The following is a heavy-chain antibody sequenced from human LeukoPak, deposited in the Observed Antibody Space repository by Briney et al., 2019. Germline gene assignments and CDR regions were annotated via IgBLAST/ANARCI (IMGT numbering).Heavy chain of an antibody. Sequence: PGGSLRLSCAASGFTFSDFYMSWIRQSPGKGLEWVSYISSSSSTIYYADSVKGRFTISRDNAKNLLYLQMNSLRAEDTAVYYCASQWLAARHRFDYWGQGTLVTVSS. CDR2: ISSSSSTI. CDR1: GFTFSDFY. CDR3: ASQWLAARHRFDY. V-gene: IGHV3-11*04. J-gene: IGHJ4*02. D-gene: IGHD6-19*01.